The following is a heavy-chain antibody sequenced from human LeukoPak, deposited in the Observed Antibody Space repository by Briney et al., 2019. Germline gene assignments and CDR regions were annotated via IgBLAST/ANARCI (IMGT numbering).Heavy chain of an antibody. D-gene: IGHD3-3*01. CDR2: INPNSGGT. Sequence: ASVKVSCKASGYTFTGYYMHWVRQAPGQGLEWMGWINPNSGGTNYAQKFQGRVTMTRDTSISTAYMELSRLRSDDTAVYYCARGIGWSGYYGAYYYWGQGTLVTVSS. J-gene: IGHJ4*02. V-gene: IGHV1-2*02. CDR1: GYTFTGYY. CDR3: ARGIGWSGYYGAYYY.